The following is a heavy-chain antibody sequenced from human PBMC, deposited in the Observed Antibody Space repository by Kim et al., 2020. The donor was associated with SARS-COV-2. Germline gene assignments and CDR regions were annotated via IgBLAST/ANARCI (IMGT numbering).Heavy chain of an antibody. CDR2: IWYDGSNK. V-gene: IGHV3-33*01. J-gene: IGHJ4*02. Sequence: GESLRLSCAASGFTFNNYGMHWVRQAPGKGLEWVAVIWYDGSNKYYADSVKGRFTISRDNSKNTLYLQMNSLRAEDTAVYYCASAPSDSSSYYWGQGTLVTVSS. CDR1: GFTFNNYG. CDR3: ASAPSDSSSYY. D-gene: IGHD3-22*01.